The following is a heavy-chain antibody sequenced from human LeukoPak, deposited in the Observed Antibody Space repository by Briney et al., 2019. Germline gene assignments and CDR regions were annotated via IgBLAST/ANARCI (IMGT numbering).Heavy chain of an antibody. J-gene: IGHJ3*02. D-gene: IGHD3-22*01. CDR1: GFTLDDYG. Sequence: GGSLRLACVASGFTLDDYGMSWVRQAPGKGLEWVSGINWNGGSTGYSDSVKGRFTISRDNAKNSLYLQMNSLRAEDTALYYCARDFRYNYDSTTFAAFDIWGQGTMVTVSS. CDR3: ARDFRYNYDSTTFAAFDI. CDR2: INWNGGST. V-gene: IGHV3-20*04.